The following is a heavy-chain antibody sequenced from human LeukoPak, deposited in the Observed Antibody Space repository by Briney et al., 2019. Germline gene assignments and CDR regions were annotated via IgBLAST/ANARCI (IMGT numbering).Heavy chain of an antibody. J-gene: IGHJ4*02. CDR1: GFSFKSYS. CDR2: ILGSGSEM. CDR3: ARDPAYGALDY. D-gene: IGHD4-17*01. Sequence: GGSLRLSCGVSGFSFKSYSMNWVRQAPGKGLEWVASILGSGSEMFYADSVKGRFIISRDNARNSLYLQLNSLRAEDTSVYYCARDPAYGALDYWGQGTLVTVSS. V-gene: IGHV3-21*01.